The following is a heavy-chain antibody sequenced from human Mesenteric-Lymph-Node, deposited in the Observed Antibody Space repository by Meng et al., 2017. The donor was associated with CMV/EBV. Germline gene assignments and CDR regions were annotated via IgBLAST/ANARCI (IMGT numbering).Heavy chain of an antibody. D-gene: IGHD6-13*01. J-gene: IGHJ4*02. V-gene: IGHV3-23*01. CDR3: AKVGIAAAGIFDY. Sequence: GESLKISCAASGFTFSSYAMSWVRQAPGKGLEWVSAISGSGGSTYYADSVKGRFTISRDNSKNTLYLQMNSLRAEDTAVYYCAKVGIAAAGIFDYWGQGTLVTVSS. CDR2: ISGSGGST. CDR1: GFTFSSYA.